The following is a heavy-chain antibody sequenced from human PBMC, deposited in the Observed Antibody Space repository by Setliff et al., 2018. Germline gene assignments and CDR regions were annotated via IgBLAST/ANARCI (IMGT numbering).Heavy chain of an antibody. D-gene: IGHD3-22*01. V-gene: IGHV4-59*01. CDR3: AREYYYARSRNFDY. Sequence: SETLSLTCPVSGGPINNYYWSWIRQSPGKGLEWIGYIDTSGSTDYNPSLKSRVTISVDTSKNQFSLRLTSVTAADTAVYYCAREYYYARSRNFDYWGQGTLVTVSS. J-gene: IGHJ4*02. CDR1: GGPINNYY. CDR2: IDTSGST.